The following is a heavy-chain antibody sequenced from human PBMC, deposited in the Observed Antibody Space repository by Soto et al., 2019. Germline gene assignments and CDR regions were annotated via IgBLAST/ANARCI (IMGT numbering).Heavy chain of an antibody. CDR3: ARRQWLVGGYYYGMDV. V-gene: IGHV1-18*01. CDR2: NSADNGNT. D-gene: IGHD6-19*01. Sequence: QVQLVQSGAEVKKPGASVKVSCKASGYTFTNYGISWVRQAPGQGLEWMGWNSADNGNTNYAQKLQGRVTMTTDTSTSTAYMELRSLRSDDTAVYYCARRQWLVGGYYYGMDVWGQGTTVTVSS. J-gene: IGHJ6*02. CDR1: GYTFTNYG.